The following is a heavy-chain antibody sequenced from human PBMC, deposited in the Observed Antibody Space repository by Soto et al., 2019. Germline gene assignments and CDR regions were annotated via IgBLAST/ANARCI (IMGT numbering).Heavy chain of an antibody. J-gene: IGHJ4*02. V-gene: IGHV4-30-4*01. D-gene: IGHD1-26*01. CDR1: GGSIGSGDYY. Sequence: QVQLKESGPGLVKPSQTLSLTCSVSGGSIGSGDYYWSWVRQSPGKGLEWIGYIYYTGNTYYNPSVGSRVTFSVDTSQNQLSLRLSDVTVADTAVYYFARDSRRRADSGTRPLYYFDYWGQGTLVTVSS. CDR3: ARDSRRRADSGTRPLYYFDY. CDR2: IYYTGNT.